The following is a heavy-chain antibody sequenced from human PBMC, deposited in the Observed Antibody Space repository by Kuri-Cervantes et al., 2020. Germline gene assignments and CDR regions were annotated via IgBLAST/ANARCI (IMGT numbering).Heavy chain of an antibody. CDR1: GFTFSSYA. J-gene: IGHJ4*02. CDR2: ISYDGSNK. CDR3: AKGRTTVVTRPIPDY. D-gene: IGHD4-23*01. V-gene: IGHV3-30-3*01. Sequence: GESLKISCAASGFTFSSYAMHWVRQAPGKGLEWVAVISYDGSNKYYADSVKGRFTISRDNSKNTLYLQMNSLRAEDTAVYYCAKGRTTVVTRPIPDYWGQGTLVTVSS.